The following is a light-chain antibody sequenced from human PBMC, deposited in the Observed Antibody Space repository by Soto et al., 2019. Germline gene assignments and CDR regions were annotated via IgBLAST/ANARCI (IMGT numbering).Light chain of an antibody. CDR2: EVT. CDR3: SSFTPYSLGV. V-gene: IGLV2-14*01. J-gene: IGLJ3*02. Sequence: QSVLTQPPSVSAAPGQRVTISCTATISDVYDYKYVSWYQQHPGKAPKLIIYEVTHRPSGVSSRFSGSKSDNTASLTISGLQAEDEADYYCSSFTPYSLGVFGGGTKLTVL. CDR1: ISDVYDYKY.